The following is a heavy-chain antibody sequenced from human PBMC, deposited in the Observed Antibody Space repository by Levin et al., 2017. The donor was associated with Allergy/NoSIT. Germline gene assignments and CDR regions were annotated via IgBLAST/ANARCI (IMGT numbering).Heavy chain of an antibody. CDR1: GDSVSTSSAT. D-gene: IGHD3-16*01. CDR3: ARERGEDSTTWYETVDY. CDR2: AYYKSEWNT. V-gene: IGHV6-1*01. Sequence: SETLSLTCAVSGDSVSTSSATWNWIRQSPSRGLEWLGRAYYKSEWNTDYAMSVKSRITITPDTSKNQFSLHLDSVSPDDTGVYYCARERGEDSTTWYETVDYWGQGTQVIVSS. J-gene: IGHJ4*02.